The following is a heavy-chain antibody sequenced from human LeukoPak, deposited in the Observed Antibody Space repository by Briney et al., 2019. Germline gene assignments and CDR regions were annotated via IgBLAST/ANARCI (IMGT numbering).Heavy chain of an antibody. CDR3: VTSIGPYGSKNGFDV. V-gene: IGHV4-59*08. Sequence: SETLSLTCTVSGGSISNYYWTWMRQPPGKELEWIGNIYYTGNTNYNPSLKSRVSISVDTSRNQFSLTLTSVTAADTAVYYCVTSIGPYGSKNGFDVWGPGTMVTVSS. D-gene: IGHD6-19*01. CDR2: IYYTGNT. CDR1: GGSISNYY. J-gene: IGHJ3*01.